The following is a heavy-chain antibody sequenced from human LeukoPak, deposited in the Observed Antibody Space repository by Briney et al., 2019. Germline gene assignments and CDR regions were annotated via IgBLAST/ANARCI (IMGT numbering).Heavy chain of an antibody. CDR3: ARQIAYYYDSSGYYTTDY. CDR1: GFTFSRYG. J-gene: IGHJ4*02. Sequence: PGRSLRLSCAASGFTFSRYGMHWVRQAPGKGLDWVAIIYYDGGDKYYADSVKGRFTISRDNSKDTLYLQMNSLRAEDTAVYYCARQIAYYYDSSGYYTTDYWGQGTLVTVSS. CDR2: IYYDGGDK. D-gene: IGHD3-22*01. V-gene: IGHV3-33*01.